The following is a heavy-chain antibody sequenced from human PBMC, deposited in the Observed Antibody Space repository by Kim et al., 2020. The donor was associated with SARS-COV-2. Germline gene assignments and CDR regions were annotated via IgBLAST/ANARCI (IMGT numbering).Heavy chain of an antibody. CDR2: T. D-gene: IGHD2-8*02. J-gene: IGHJ4*02. V-gene: IGHV4-34*01. CDR3: ARGLVAGSFDY. Sequence: TNSNPSLKSRVTRSVDTSKNPFSLKLSSVTAANTAVYYCARGLVAGSFDYWGQGTLVTVSS.